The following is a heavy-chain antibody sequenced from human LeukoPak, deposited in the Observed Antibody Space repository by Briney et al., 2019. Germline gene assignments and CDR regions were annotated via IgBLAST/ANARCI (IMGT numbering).Heavy chain of an antibody. Sequence: SETLSLTCTVSGGSISSSSYYWGWIRQPPGKGLEWIGSIYYSGSTYYNPSLKSRVTISVDTSKNQFSLRLSSVTAADTAVYYCARDVSSWYSFLDYWGQGTLVTVSS. CDR2: IYYSGST. V-gene: IGHV4-39*02. D-gene: IGHD6-13*01. J-gene: IGHJ4*02. CDR1: GGSISSSSYY. CDR3: ARDVSSWYSFLDY.